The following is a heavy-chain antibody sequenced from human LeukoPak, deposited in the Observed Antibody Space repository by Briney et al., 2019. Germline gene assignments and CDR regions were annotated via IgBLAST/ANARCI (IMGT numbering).Heavy chain of an antibody. V-gene: IGHV3-69-1*01. CDR2: VSGSGDRM. Sequence: KTGGSLRLSCAASGLTGSHNYVNWVRQAPGKGLEWVATVSGSGDRMYHADSVKGRFTISRDNAKNTAYLQMNSLRAEDTAVYDCARVQGHPPNGLDIWGQGTMVTVSS. D-gene: IGHD2-8*01. CDR3: ARVQGHPPNGLDI. J-gene: IGHJ3*02. CDR1: GLTGSHNY.